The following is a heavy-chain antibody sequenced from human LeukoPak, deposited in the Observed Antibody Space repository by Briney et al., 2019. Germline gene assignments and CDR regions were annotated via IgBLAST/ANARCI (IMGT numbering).Heavy chain of an antibody. D-gene: IGHD3-10*01. J-gene: IGHJ4*02. CDR2: INPNSGGT. CDR1: GYTFTGYY. Sequence: ASVKVSCKASGYTFTGYYMHWVRQAPGQGLEWMGWINPNSGGTNYAQKFQGRVTMTRDTSISTDYMELSRLRSDDTAVYYCARGITMVRGMSYWGQGTLVTVSS. CDR3: ARGITMVRGMSY. V-gene: IGHV1-2*02.